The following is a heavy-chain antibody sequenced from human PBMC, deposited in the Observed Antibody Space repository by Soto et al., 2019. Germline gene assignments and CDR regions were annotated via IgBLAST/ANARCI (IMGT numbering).Heavy chain of an antibody. J-gene: IGHJ4*02. CDR1: GYTFTSYG. V-gene: IGHV1-18*01. CDR3: AREVSIFRGIMITFGGVDY. D-gene: IGHD3-16*01. Sequence: QVQLVQSGAEVKNPGASVKVSCKASGYTFTSYGISWVRQAPGQGLEWMGWISAYNGNTNYAQKLQGRVTMTTDTSTSKAYLELRSLRSDDTAVYYCAREVSIFRGIMITFGGVDYWGQGTLVTVSS. CDR2: ISAYNGNT.